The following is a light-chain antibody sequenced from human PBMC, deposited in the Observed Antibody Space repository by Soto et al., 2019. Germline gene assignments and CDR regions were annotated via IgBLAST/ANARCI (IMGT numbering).Light chain of an antibody. Sequence: EIVLTQSPGTLSLSPGERATLSCRASQSVSSNYLVWYQQKPGQAPSLLIYAASSRAIGIPDRFSGSGSGTDFTLAISSLQPEDSATYYCLQDINYPWTFGQGTKVDIK. CDR2: AAS. CDR3: LQDINYPWT. CDR1: QSVSSNY. J-gene: IGKJ1*01. V-gene: IGKV3-20*01.